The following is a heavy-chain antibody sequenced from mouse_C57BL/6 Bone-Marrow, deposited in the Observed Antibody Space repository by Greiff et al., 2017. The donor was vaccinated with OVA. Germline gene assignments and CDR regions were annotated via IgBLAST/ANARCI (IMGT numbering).Heavy chain of an antibody. J-gene: IGHJ2*01. Sequence: EVQLVESGGGLVKPGGSLKLSCAASGFTFSDYGMHWVRQAPEKGLEWVAYISSGSSTIYYADTVKGRFTISRDNAKNTLFLQMTSLRSEDTAMYYCARGYSNYEDYWGQGTTLTVSS. V-gene: IGHV5-17*01. CDR2: ISSGSSTI. D-gene: IGHD2-5*01. CDR1: GFTFSDYG. CDR3: ARGYSNYEDY.